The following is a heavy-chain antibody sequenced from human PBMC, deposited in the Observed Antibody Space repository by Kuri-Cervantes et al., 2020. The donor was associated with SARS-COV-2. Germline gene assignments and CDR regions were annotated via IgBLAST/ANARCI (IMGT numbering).Heavy chain of an antibody. V-gene: IGHV3-30*02. CDR1: GFTFSSYG. J-gene: IGHJ4*02. CDR3: AKEFTILGVVPFDY. CDR2: IRYDGSNK. Sequence: GGSLRLSCAASGFTFSSYGMHWVRQAPGKGLEWVAFIRYDGSNKYYADSVKGRFTISRDNSKNTLYLQMNSLRAEDTAVYYCAKEFTILGVVPFDYWGQGTLVTVSS. D-gene: IGHD3-3*01.